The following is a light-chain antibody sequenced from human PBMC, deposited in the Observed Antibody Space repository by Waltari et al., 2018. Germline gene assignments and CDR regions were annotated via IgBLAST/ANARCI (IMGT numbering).Light chain of an antibody. CDR1: QSVTSIY. CDR3: QQYGTSPWT. Sequence: EIVLTQSPGALSLSTGERAPLSCRASQSVTSIYLAWYQQKPGQAPRLLIFGVSSRATGIPDRFSGSGSGTDFTLTISRLEPEDFAVYYCQQYGTSPWTFGQGTKVEIK. CDR2: GVS. V-gene: IGKV3-20*01. J-gene: IGKJ1*01.